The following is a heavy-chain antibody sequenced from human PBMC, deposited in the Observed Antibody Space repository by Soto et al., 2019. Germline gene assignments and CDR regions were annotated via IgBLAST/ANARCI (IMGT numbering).Heavy chain of an antibody. V-gene: IGHV3-11*05. CDR2: ISSSSSYT. J-gene: IGHJ4*02. CDR3: ARDDHSAYYGSGSYTNRPFDY. Sequence: QVQLVESGGGLVKPGGSLRLSCAASGFTFSDYYMSWIRQAPGTGLEWLSYISSSSSYTNYSDSVKGRFTISRDNAKNTRYLQMISLRSEDTAVYYCARDDHSAYYGSGSYTNRPFDYWGQGTLVSVSS. D-gene: IGHD3-10*01. CDR1: GFTFSDYY.